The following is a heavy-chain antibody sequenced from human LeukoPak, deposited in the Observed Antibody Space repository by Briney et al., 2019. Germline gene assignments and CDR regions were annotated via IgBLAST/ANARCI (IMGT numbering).Heavy chain of an antibody. CDR3: ARADWVAAAGRRGYYFDY. Sequence: ASVKVSCKASGGTFSSYAISWVRQAPGQGLEWMGGIIPIFGTANSAQKFQGRVTITADKSTSTAYMALSSLRSEDTAVYYCARADWVAAAGRRGYYFDYWGQGTLVTVSS. D-gene: IGHD6-13*01. V-gene: IGHV1-69*06. J-gene: IGHJ4*02. CDR2: IIPIFGTA. CDR1: GGTFSSYA.